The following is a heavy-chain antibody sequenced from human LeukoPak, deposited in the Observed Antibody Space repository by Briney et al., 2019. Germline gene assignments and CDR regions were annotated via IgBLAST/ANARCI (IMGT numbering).Heavy chain of an antibody. CDR3: TRDRRDGYNYGYFSL. J-gene: IGHJ2*01. CDR2: IRSKSYSETT. Sequence: PGGSLRLSCTASGFSIAEYAMTWVRQAPGRGLEWLGFIRSKSYSETTQFAASVRGRFTISRDDSNSVTYLQMNSLKIEDTAVYFCTRDRRDGYNYGYFSLWGRGTLVTVSS. CDR1: GFSIAEYA. V-gene: IGHV3-49*04. D-gene: IGHD5-24*01.